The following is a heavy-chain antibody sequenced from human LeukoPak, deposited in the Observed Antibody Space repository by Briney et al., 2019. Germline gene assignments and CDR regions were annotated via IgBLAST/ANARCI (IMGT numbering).Heavy chain of an antibody. J-gene: IGHJ4*02. CDR1: GGSISSGSYY. CDR2: IYTSGST. V-gene: IGHV4-61*02. CDR3: ARAPYYYDSSGYSFDY. D-gene: IGHD3-22*01. Sequence: SETLSLTCTVSGGSISSGSYYWSWIRQPAGKGLEWIGRIYTSGSTNYNPSLKSRVTISVDTSKNQFSLKLSSVTASDTAVYYCARAPYYYDSSGYSFDYWGQGTLVTVSS.